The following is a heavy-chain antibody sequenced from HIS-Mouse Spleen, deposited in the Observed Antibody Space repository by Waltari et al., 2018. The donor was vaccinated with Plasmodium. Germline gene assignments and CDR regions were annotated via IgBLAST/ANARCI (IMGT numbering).Heavy chain of an antibody. V-gene: IGHV4-34*01. CDR1: GGSFSGYS. J-gene: IGHJ3*02. CDR3: ARAPIRDAFDI. Sequence: QVQLQQWGAGLLKPSETLYLTCAVYGGSFSGYSWIWIRPPPGTGLEWIGEINHRGSTNYNPSLKSRVTISVDTSKNQFSLKLSSVTAADTAVYYCARAPIRDAFDIWGQGTMVTVSS. D-gene: IGHD3-9*01. CDR2: INHRGST.